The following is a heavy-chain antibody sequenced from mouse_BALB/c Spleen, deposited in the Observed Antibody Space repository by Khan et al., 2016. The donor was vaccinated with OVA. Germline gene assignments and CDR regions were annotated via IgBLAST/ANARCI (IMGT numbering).Heavy chain of an antibody. D-gene: IGHD2-4*01. CDR3: AREGLRGVGMDY. Sequence: QVQLQQSGPELVKPGALVKISCQASGYTFTAYDINWVKQRPGQGLEWIGWIYPGDGSTKYNENFKDKATLTADTSSNTAYMQLSGLTSEKSAVYFCAREGLRGVGMDYCGQGISVSVSS. CDR1: GYTFTAYD. V-gene: IGHV1S56*01. J-gene: IGHJ4*01. CDR2: IYPGDGST.